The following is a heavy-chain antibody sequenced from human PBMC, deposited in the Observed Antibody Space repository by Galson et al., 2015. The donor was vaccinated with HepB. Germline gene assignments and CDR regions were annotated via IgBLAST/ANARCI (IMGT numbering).Heavy chain of an antibody. CDR3: ARDKWLAHNFDY. CDR2: ISYDGSNK. J-gene: IGHJ4*02. V-gene: IGHV3-30*04. Sequence: SLRLSCAASGFTFSSYAMHWVRQAPGKGLGWVAVISYDGSNKYYADSVKGRFTISRDNSKNTLYLQMNSLRAEDTAVYYCARDKWLAHNFDYWGQGTLVTVSS. D-gene: IGHD6-19*01. CDR1: GFTFSSYA.